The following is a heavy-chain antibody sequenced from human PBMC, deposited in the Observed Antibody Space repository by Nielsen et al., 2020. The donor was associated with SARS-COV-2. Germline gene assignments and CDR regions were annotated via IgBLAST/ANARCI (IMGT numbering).Heavy chain of an antibody. D-gene: IGHD4-11*01. CDR1: GFTFDDYA. J-gene: IGHJ6*02. V-gene: IGHV3-9*01. CDR2: ISWNSGSI. CDR3: ANWDDYSRGMDV. Sequence: SLKISCAASGFTFDDYAMHWVRQAPGKGLEWVSGISWNSGSIGYADSVKGRFTISRDNSKNTLYLQMNSLRAEDTAVYYCANWDDYSRGMDVWGQGTTVTVSS.